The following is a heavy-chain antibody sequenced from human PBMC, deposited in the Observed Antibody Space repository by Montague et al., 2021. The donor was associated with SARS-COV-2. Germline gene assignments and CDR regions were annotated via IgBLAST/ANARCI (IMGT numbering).Heavy chain of an antibody. CDR2: VHYTGTT. D-gene: IGHD1-1*01. Sequence: SETLSLTCTVSGGSITVSRYDWGWIRQPPGKGLEWIGSVHYTGTTSYNPSLKSRLTISVDTSENQLSLKMTTVTASDTAVYYCARHRANAGSFDIWGQGTMVTVSS. CDR1: GGSITVSRYD. V-gene: IGHV4-39*01. J-gene: IGHJ3*02. CDR3: ARHRANAGSFDI.